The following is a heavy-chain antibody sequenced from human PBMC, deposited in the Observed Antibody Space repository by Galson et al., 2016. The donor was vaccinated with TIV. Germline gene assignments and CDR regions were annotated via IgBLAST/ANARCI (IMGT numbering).Heavy chain of an antibody. Sequence: SLRLSCAASGFRISNYVMSWVRQAPGKGLAWVSSISGSGISTYYADSVKGRFTISRDNSKNMLYLLMNSLRAEDTALYYCATPYSSSSFSSYYALDVWGQVTTVTVSS. CDR1: GFRISNYV. V-gene: IGHV3-23*01. D-gene: IGHD4-11*01. CDR3: ATPYSSSSFSSYYALDV. CDR2: ISGSGIST. J-gene: IGHJ6*02.